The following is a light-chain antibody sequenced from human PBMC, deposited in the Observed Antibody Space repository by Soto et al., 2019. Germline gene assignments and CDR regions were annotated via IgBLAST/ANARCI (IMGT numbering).Light chain of an antibody. CDR3: CSYAGSYTLV. J-gene: IGLJ2*01. Sequence: QSVLTQPRSVSGSPGQSVTISCTGTGSDVGGYNYVSWYQQLPGKAPQLIIYDVSKRPSGVPDRFSGSKSGNTASLTISGLQAEDEADYYCCSYAGSYTLVFGGGTKLTVL. CDR1: GSDVGGYNY. V-gene: IGLV2-11*01. CDR2: DVS.